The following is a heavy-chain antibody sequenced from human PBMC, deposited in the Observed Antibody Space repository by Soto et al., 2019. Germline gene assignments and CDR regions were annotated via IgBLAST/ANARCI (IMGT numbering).Heavy chain of an antibody. CDR3: ARTGNGSGSPIDY. CDR2: INAGNGNT. CDR1: EYTFTSYA. V-gene: IGHV1-3*01. J-gene: IGHJ4*02. Sequence: QVQLVQSGAEVKKPGASVKVSCKASEYTFTSYAMHWVRQAPGQRLEWMGGINAGNGNTKYSQKFQGRVTITRDTSASTAYMELSSLRSEDTAVYYCARTGNGSGSPIDYWGQGTLVTVSS. D-gene: IGHD6-19*01.